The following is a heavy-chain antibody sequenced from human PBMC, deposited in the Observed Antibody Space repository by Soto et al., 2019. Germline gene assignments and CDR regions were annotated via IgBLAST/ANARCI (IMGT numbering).Heavy chain of an antibody. CDR3: ARDSSGWYYYYGMDV. CDR1: GFTFSSYS. V-gene: IGHV3-21*01. D-gene: IGHD6-19*01. J-gene: IGHJ6*02. CDR2: ISSSSSYI. Sequence: GGSLRLSCAASGFTFSSYSMNWVRQAPGKGLEWVSSISSSSSYIYYADSVKGRFTISRDNAKNSLYLQMNSLRAEDTAVCYCARDSSGWYYYYGMDVWGQGTTVTVSS.